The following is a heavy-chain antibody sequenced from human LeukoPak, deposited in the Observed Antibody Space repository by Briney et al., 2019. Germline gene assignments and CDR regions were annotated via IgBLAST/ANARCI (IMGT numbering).Heavy chain of an antibody. CDR1: GFTFSSYA. CDR3: AKSGDILTGYYVVWAWFFDY. Sequence: GGSLRLSCAASGFTFSSYAMSWVRQAPGKGLEWVSAISGSGGSTYYADSVKGRFTISSDNSKNTLYLQMNSLRAEDTAVYYCAKSGDILTGYYVVWAWFFDYWGQGTLVTVSS. V-gene: IGHV3-23*01. D-gene: IGHD3-9*01. J-gene: IGHJ4*02. CDR2: ISGSGGST.